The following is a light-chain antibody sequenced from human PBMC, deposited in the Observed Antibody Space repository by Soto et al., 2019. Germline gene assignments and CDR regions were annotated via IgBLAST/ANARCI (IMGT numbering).Light chain of an antibody. Sequence: TVLTQSPGTLSLSPGERATLSCRASQSISSTFVAWYQQKPGQAPRLLIYGSSSRATGIPDRFSGSGSGTDFTLTISRLEPEDFAMYFCQQYGTSAPLTFGGGTKVDI. V-gene: IGKV3-20*01. J-gene: IGKJ4*01. CDR1: QSISSTF. CDR3: QQYGTSAPLT. CDR2: GSS.